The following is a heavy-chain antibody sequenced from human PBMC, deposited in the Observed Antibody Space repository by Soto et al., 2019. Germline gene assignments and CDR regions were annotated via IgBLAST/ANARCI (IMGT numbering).Heavy chain of an antibody. CDR1: GFTFSTYA. CDR2: ISSSGGNT. CDR3: AKRPTSTGFGDPFDI. J-gene: IGHJ3*02. D-gene: IGHD3-10*01. V-gene: IGHV3-23*01. Sequence: EVQLLESGGDLVQPGGSPRLSCAASGFTFSTYAMSWVRQAPGKGLEWVSTISSSGGNTYYTDSVKGRFTISRDNSKNTLYLQMNSLRAEDTAIYYCAKRPTSTGFGDPFDIWGQGTMVTVSS.